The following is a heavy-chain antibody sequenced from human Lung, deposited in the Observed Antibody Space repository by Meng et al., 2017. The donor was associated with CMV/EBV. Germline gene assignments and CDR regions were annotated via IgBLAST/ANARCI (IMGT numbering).Heavy chain of an antibody. CDR1: EFTFSSYW. V-gene: IGHV3-74*01. J-gene: IGHJ6*02. CDR2: IKSNGSSS. D-gene: IGHD1-7*01. Sequence: GASLKISCVSSEFTFSSYWMHWVRQARGKGLVWVSRIKSNGSSSAYADSVRGRFTISRDNAKNTLYLQMNSLRADDTAVYYCARENYRQDYYYGMDVWGQGTRVTVSS. CDR3: ARENYRQDYYYGMDV.